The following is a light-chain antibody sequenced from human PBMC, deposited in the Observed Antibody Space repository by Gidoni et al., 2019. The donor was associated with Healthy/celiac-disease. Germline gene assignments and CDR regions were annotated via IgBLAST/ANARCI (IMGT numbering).Light chain of an antibody. V-gene: IGLV3-25*03. CDR3: QSTDSSGTYHVV. J-gene: IGLJ2*01. CDR2: KDS. CDR1: ALPKQY. Sequence: SYELTQPPSVSASPGQTARITCSGDALPKQYAYWYQQKPGQAPVLVIYKDSGRPSGIPERFSGSSSGTTVTLTISGVQAEDEADYYCQSTDSSGTYHVVFGGGTTLTVL.